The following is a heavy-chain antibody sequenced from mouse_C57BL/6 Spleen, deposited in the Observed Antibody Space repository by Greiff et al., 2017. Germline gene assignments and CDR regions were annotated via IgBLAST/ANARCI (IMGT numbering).Heavy chain of an antibody. CDR2: ISSGGDYI. V-gene: IGHV5-9-1*02. CDR3: TRVYFDV. J-gene: IGHJ1*03. Sequence: EVKLMESGAGLVKPGGSLKLSCAASGFTFSSYAMSWVRQTPEKRLEWVAYISSGGDYIYYADTVKGRFTISRDNARNTLYLQMSSLKSEDTAMYYCTRVYFDVWGTGTTVTVSS. CDR1: GFTFSSYA.